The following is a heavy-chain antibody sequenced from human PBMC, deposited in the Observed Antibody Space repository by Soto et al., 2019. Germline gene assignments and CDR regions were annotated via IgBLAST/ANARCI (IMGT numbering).Heavy chain of an antibody. J-gene: IGHJ6*02. Sequence: EVQLVESGGGLVKPGGSLRLSCAASGFTFSSYSMNWVRQAPGKGLEWVSSISSSSSYIYYEDSVKGRFTISRDNAKNSLDLQMNSQKAEDTAVYYCARGGKCGDYGYYYYGMDVWGQGTTVTGSS. CDR1: GFTFSSYS. CDR3: ARGGKCGDYGYYYYGMDV. D-gene: IGHD4-17*01. CDR2: ISSSSSYI. V-gene: IGHV3-21*01.